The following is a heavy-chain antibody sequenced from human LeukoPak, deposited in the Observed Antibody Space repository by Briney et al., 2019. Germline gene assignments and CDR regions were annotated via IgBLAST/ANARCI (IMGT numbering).Heavy chain of an antibody. D-gene: IGHD6-19*01. J-gene: IGHJ4*02. Sequence: PSQTLSLTCTVSGGSISSGGYYWSWIRQHPGKGLEWIGYIYYSGSTYYNPSLKSRVTISADMSKNQFSLKLTSVTAADTAVYYCARGLGIIAVAELDYWGQGTLVTVSS. CDR2: IYYSGST. CDR3: ARGLGIIAVAELDY. CDR1: GGSISSGGYY. V-gene: IGHV4-31*03.